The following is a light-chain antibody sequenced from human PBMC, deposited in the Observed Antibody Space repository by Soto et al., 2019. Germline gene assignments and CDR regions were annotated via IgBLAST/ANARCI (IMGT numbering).Light chain of an antibody. Sequence: EIVMTQSPATLSVSPGERATLSCRASQSVSSKLAWYQQKPGQAPRLLIYGASTRATGIPARFSGSGPGTEFTLTISSLQSEDFAIYFCQQYNNWPPDRTFGQGTKVEIK. CDR2: GAS. J-gene: IGKJ1*01. CDR1: QSVSSK. CDR3: QQYNNWPPDRT. V-gene: IGKV3-15*01.